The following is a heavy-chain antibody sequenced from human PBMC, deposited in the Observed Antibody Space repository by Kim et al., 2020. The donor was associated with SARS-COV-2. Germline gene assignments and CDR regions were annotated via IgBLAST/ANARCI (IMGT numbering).Heavy chain of an antibody. CDR2: IYYSGST. V-gene: IGHV4-31*03. Sequence: SETLSLTCTVSGGSISSGGYYWSWIRQHPGKGLEWIGYIYYSGSTYYNPSLKSRVTISVDTSKNQFSLKLSSVTAADTAVYYCARGHLYYYYYGMDVWGQGTTVTVSS. CDR3: ARGHLYYYYYGMDV. CDR1: GGSISSGGYY. J-gene: IGHJ6*02.